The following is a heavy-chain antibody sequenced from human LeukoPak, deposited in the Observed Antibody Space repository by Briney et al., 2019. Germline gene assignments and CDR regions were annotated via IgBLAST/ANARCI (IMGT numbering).Heavy chain of an antibody. Sequence: QAGGSLRLSCTVSGFTLSDYYMSWVRQAPGKGLVWVSYISSSGSMLNYADSVEGRFTISRDNAKNSLYLQMSSLRVEDTAVYYCTRRPYSSSWYYFDYWGQGTLVTVSS. D-gene: IGHD6-13*01. J-gene: IGHJ4*02. V-gene: IGHV3-11*04. CDR1: GFTLSDYY. CDR3: TRRPYSSSWYYFDY. CDR2: ISSSGSML.